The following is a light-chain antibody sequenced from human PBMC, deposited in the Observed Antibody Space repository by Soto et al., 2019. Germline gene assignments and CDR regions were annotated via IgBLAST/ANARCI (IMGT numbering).Light chain of an antibody. Sequence: EIVLRQSPATLSVSLGEAATLSCRASQNVGANLAWYQVNDGQPPRALIYRASTRATGCPPRFSGSGLGTQFTLTISSLQSEDPAVYDCQDYEAWPPHFGPGTRVDIK. J-gene: IGKJ3*01. V-gene: IGKV3-15*01. CDR1: QNVGAN. CDR3: QDYEAWPPH. CDR2: RAS.